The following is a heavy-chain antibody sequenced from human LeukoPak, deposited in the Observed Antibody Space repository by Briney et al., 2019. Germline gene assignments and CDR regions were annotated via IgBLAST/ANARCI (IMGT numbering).Heavy chain of an antibody. CDR2: ISSSNSYI. Sequence: GGSLRLSCAASGFTFSSYSMNWVRQAPGKGLEWVSSISSSNSYIYYADSVKGRFTISRDNAKNSLYLQMNSLRAEDTAVYYCARGDYGDYVGVDYWGQGTLVTVSS. V-gene: IGHV3-21*01. J-gene: IGHJ4*02. CDR1: GFTFSSYS. CDR3: ARGDYGDYVGVDY. D-gene: IGHD4-17*01.